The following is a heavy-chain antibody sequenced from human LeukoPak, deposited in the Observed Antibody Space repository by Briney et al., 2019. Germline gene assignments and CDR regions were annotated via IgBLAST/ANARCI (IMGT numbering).Heavy chain of an antibody. CDR2: IKEDGRDK. V-gene: IGHV3-7*01. J-gene: IGHJ4*02. D-gene: IGHD2-8*02. Sequence: GGSLRLSCAASGFTFSRYWMSWVRQAPGKGLEWVASIKEDGRDKYYVDSVKGRFTISKVNAKSSVYLQMNSLRVGDMAVYYCARDAGGGFDYWGQGTRVTVSS. CDR1: GFTFSRYW. CDR3: ARDAGGGFDY.